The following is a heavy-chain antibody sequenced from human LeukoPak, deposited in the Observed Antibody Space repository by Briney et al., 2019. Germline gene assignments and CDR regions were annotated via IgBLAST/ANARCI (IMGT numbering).Heavy chain of an antibody. CDR2: ISWNSGSI. V-gene: IGHV3-9*01. CDR1: GFTFDDYA. CDR3: ASGGIAAADDY. J-gene: IGHJ4*02. D-gene: IGHD6-13*01. Sequence: GRSLRLSCAASGFTFDDYAMHWVRQAPGKGLEWVSGISWNSGSIGYADSVKGRFTISRDNAKNSLYLQMNSLRAEDTAVYYCASGGIAAADDYWGQGTLVTVSS.